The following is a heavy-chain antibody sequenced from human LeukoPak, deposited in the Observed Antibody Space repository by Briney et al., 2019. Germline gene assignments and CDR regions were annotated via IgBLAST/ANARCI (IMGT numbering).Heavy chain of an antibody. Sequence: GGSLRLSCAASGFSFNGYAMSWVRQAPGKGLEWVSSISGSGASTFYVDSVKGRFILSKDSSTNTLFLQMISLRGEDTAVYYCAKGSRGYTHYYLDSWGQGTHVTVSS. CDR2: ISGSGAST. V-gene: IGHV3-23*01. CDR1: GFSFNGYA. D-gene: IGHD1-1*01. CDR3: AKGSRGYTHYYLDS. J-gene: IGHJ4*02.